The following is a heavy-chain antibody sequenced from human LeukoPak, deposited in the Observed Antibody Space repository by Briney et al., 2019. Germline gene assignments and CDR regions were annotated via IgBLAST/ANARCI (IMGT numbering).Heavy chain of an antibody. V-gene: IGHV3-11*04. J-gene: IGHJ6*03. CDR3: ARGGYSYGYVFYYYYYYMDV. Sequence: GGSLRLSCAASGFTFIDYYMSWIRQAPGKGLEWVSYISSSGSTIYYADSVKGRFTISRDNAKNSLYLQMNSLRAEDTAVYYCARGGYSYGYVFYYYYYYMDVWGKGTTVTISS. D-gene: IGHD5-18*01. CDR2: ISSSGSTI. CDR1: GFTFIDYY.